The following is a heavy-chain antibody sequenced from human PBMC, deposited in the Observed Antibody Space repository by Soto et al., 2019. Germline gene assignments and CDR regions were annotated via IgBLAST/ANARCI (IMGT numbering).Heavy chain of an antibody. CDR2: IIPIFGTA. D-gene: IGHD2-15*01. Sequence: SVKVSCKASGGTFSSYAISWVRQAPGQGLEWMGGIIPIFGTANYAQKFQGRVTITADESTSTAYMELSSLRFEDTAVYYCARERLSSVVTFHYYYYGMDVWGQGTTVTVSS. CDR3: ARERLSSVVTFHYYYYGMDV. J-gene: IGHJ6*02. V-gene: IGHV1-69*13. CDR1: GGTFSSYA.